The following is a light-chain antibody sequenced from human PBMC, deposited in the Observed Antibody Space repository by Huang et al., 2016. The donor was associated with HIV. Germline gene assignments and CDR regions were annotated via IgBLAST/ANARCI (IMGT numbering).Light chain of an antibody. CDR3: QQYNTYSPKT. J-gene: IGKJ1*01. Sequence: DIQMTQSPSTLSASVGDRVTITCRASQSISSWLAWYQQKPEKAPKLLIYKASSLGGGVPLRFSGSGSGTEFTLTISSLQPDDFATYYCQQYNTYSPKTFGQGTKVEIK. CDR2: KAS. V-gene: IGKV1-5*03. CDR1: QSISSW.